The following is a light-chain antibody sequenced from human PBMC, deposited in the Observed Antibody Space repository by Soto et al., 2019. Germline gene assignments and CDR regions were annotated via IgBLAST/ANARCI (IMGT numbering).Light chain of an antibody. Sequence: QSVLTQPASVSGSPGQSITISCTGTSSDVGGYNYVSWYQQHPGKAPKLMIYEVSNRPSGVSNRFSGSKSGNTASLTISGLQAEDEGDYHCSSYTSSTTLVFGGGPKLTVL. CDR3: SSYTSSTTLV. CDR2: EVS. CDR1: SSDVGGYNY. V-gene: IGLV2-14*01. J-gene: IGLJ2*01.